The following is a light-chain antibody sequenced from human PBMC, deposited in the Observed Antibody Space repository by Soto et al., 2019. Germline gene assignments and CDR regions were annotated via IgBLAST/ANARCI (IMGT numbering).Light chain of an antibody. V-gene: IGKV1-5*03. CDR1: ESIDTW. J-gene: IGKJ1*01. Sequence: DIQMTQSPSTLSASVGDRVIVTCRASESIDTWLARYQQKPGQAPKLLIYKASTLESGVPSRFSGNKSGAEFTLTISSLQPDDVATYYCQQYDSYPWTFGHGTKVEV. CDR2: KAS. CDR3: QQYDSYPWT.